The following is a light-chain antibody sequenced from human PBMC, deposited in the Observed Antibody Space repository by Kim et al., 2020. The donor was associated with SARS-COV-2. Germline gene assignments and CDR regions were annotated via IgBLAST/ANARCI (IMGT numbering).Light chain of an antibody. J-gene: IGLJ2*01. CDR2: EVS. Sequence: QSALTQPPYASGSPGQSVTISCTGTSSDVGGYNYVSWYQQHPGKAPKLMIYEVSKRPSGVPDRFSGSKSGNTASLTVSGLQAEDEADYYCSSYAGSNVVFGGGTQLTVL. CDR3: SSYAGSNVV. CDR1: SSDVGGYNY. V-gene: IGLV2-8*01.